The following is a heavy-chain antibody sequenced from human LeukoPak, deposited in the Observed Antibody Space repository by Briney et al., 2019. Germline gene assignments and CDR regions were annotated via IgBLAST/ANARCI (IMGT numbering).Heavy chain of an antibody. Sequence: GGSLRLSRAASGFTFSIYTMSWVRQAPGKGLEWVSAISGSGSSTYYADSVKGRFTISRDNSKNTLYLQMSGLRAEDTAVYYCAKRPAGTLDYWGQGTLVTVSS. D-gene: IGHD6-19*01. CDR2: ISGSGSST. V-gene: IGHV3-23*01. CDR1: GFTFSIYT. J-gene: IGHJ4*02. CDR3: AKRPAGTLDY.